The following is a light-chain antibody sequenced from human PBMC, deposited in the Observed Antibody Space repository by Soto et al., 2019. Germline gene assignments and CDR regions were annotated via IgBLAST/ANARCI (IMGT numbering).Light chain of an antibody. CDR2: GAS. Sequence: EIVLTQSPGTLSLSPGERATLSCRASQSVSSSYLAWYQQKPGQAPRHLIYGASSKATGIPDRFSGSGSATDFTLTISRLEPEDFAVYYCQQYGSSPPYTFGQGTKLEIK. CDR3: QQYGSSPPYT. CDR1: QSVSSSY. V-gene: IGKV3-20*01. J-gene: IGKJ2*01.